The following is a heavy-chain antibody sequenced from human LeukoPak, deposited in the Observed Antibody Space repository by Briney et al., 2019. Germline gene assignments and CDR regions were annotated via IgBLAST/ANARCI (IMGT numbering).Heavy chain of an antibody. CDR3: TRAVRNAVSPSDYYYYMDV. CDR2: INPNSGDP. V-gene: IGHV1-2*02. J-gene: IGHJ6*03. Sequence: ASVKVSCKSSGYTFTGYYMHWVSQPPGQGPEWMGLINPNSGDPNYAQKFQGRVTMTRVTSISTAYMKLSRLRSDDTAVYYCTRAVRNAVSPSDYYYYMDVWGKGTTVTVSS. CDR1: GYTFTGYY. D-gene: IGHD4-17*01.